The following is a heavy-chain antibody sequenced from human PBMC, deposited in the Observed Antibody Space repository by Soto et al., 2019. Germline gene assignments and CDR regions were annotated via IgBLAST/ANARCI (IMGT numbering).Heavy chain of an antibody. V-gene: IGHV3-15*01. CDR1: GFTFSNAW. CDR3: TTEFTDYDFWSGYFYFDY. J-gene: IGHJ4*02. D-gene: IGHD3-3*01. Sequence: GGSLRLSCAASGFTFSNAWMSWVRQAPGKGPERVGRIKSKTDGGTTDYAAPVKGRFTISRDDSKNTLYLQMNSLKTEDTAVYYCTTEFTDYDFWSGYFYFDYWGQGTLVTVS. CDR2: IKSKTDGGTT.